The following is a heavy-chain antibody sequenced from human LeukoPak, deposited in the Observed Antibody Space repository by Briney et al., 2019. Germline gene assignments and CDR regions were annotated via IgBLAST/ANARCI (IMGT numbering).Heavy chain of an antibody. D-gene: IGHD6-13*01. J-gene: IGHJ4*02. Sequence: PGRSLRLSCAASGFTFNTYGMHWVRQAPGKGLEWVSAISGSGGSTYYADSVKGRFTISRDNSKNTLYLQMNSLRAEDTAVYYCAKGQLVLHPSGYWGQGTLVTVSS. CDR3: AKGQLVLHPSGY. CDR1: GFTFNTYG. V-gene: IGHV3-23*01. CDR2: ISGSGGST.